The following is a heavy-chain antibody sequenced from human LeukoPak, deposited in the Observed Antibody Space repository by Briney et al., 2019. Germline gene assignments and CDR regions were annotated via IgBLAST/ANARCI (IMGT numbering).Heavy chain of an antibody. CDR2: IWYDGSNK. V-gene: IGHV3-30*02. CDR3: AKDRANYYGSGSYYTVNWFDP. CDR1: GFTFSSYG. D-gene: IGHD3-10*01. J-gene: IGHJ5*02. Sequence: GGSLRLSCAASGFTFSSYGMHWVRQAPGKGLEWVAVIWYDGSNKYYADSVKGRFTISRDNSKNTLYLQMNSLRAEDTAVYYCAKDRANYYGSGSYYTVNWFDPWGQGTLVTVSS.